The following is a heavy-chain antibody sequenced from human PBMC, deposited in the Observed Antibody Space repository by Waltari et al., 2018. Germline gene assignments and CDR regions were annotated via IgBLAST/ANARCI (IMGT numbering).Heavy chain of an antibody. Sequence: QLQLQESGPGLVTPSETLSLTSSVSGGPISNYYWRWFRQPAGKGLEWIGHIYSSGNTNSNPSRKNRSAMSVDTSKNRFSLKLSAVTAADTAVYYCARDQKGSGSPDPFDYWGQGTLVTVSS. V-gene: IGHV4-4*07. CDR1: GGPISNYY. CDR3: ARDQKGSGSPDPFDY. D-gene: IGHD1-26*01. CDR2: IYSSGNT. J-gene: IGHJ4*02.